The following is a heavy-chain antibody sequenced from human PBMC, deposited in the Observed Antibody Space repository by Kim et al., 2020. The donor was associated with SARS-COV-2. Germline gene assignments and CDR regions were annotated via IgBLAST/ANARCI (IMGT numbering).Heavy chain of an antibody. CDR2: LSYTGNT. V-gene: IGHV4-59*11. Sequence: SETLSLTCTVSGGSITSHYWSWIRQPPGKGLEWIGYLSYTGNTDSNPSLKSRGTISVDTSKNQFSLKLSSVTAADTAVYYCARGIVGIDYWGQGTLVTVSS. J-gene: IGHJ4*02. D-gene: IGHD1-26*01. CDR3: ARGIVGIDY. CDR1: GGSITSHY.